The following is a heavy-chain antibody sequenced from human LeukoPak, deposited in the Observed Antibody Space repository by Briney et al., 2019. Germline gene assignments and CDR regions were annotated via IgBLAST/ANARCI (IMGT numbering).Heavy chain of an antibody. Sequence: GGSLRLSCAASGFTFSSHWMSWVRQAPGKGLEWVATMNQDGSEKYYVDSVKGRFTVSGDSAKNSLYLQMNSLRAEDTAVYYCARHRSSWLIDYWGQGTLVTVSS. J-gene: IGHJ4*02. CDR1: GFTFSSHW. V-gene: IGHV3-7*03. CDR2: MNQDGSEK. CDR3: ARHRSSWLIDY. D-gene: IGHD6-6*01.